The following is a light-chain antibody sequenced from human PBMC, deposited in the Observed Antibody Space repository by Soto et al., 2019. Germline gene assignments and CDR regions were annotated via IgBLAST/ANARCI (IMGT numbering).Light chain of an antibody. J-gene: IGLJ1*01. Sequence: QSLLTQPRSVSAPPGQRGTISCSGSSSNIGGNSVSWYQQLPGTAPKLLIYDDDKRPSGIPDRFSGSKSGTSATLGITGFQTGDEADYYCGSWDSSLSAYVFGTGTKVTV. V-gene: IGLV1-51*01. CDR1: SSNIGGNS. CDR3: GSWDSSLSAYV. CDR2: DDD.